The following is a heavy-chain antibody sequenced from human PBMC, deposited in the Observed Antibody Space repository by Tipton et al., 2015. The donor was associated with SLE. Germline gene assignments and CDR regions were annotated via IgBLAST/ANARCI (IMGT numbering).Heavy chain of an antibody. CDR2: NYYSGST. J-gene: IGHJ4*02. D-gene: IGHD6-19*01. CDR3: ARHAWSSGQYYFDY. CDR1: GGSISSSSYY. V-gene: IGHV4-39*01. Sequence: TLSLTCTVSGGSISSSSYYWGWIRQPPGKGLEWIGCNYYSGSTYYYPSLKSRVTISVDTSKNQFSLKLSSVTAADTAAFYCARHAWSSGQYYFDYWGQGTLVTVSS.